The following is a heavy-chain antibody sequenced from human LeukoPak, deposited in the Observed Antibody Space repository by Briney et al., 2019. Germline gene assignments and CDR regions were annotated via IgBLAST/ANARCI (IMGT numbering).Heavy chain of an antibody. V-gene: IGHV3-9*01. CDR1: GFTFDDYA. D-gene: IGHD5-12*01. Sequence: GGSLRLSCAASGFTFDDYAMHWVRQAPGKGLEWVSGISWNSGSIGYADSVKGRFTISRDNAKNSLYLQMNSLRAEDTALYYCAKDIGYDFDYGMDVWGQGTTVTVSS. CDR3: AKDIGYDFDYGMDV. J-gene: IGHJ6*02. CDR2: ISWNSGSI.